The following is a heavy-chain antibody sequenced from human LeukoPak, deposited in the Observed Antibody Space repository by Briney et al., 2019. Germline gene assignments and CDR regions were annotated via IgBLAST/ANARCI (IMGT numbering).Heavy chain of an antibody. Sequence: ASVKVSCKASGYTFSDYGINWVRQAPGQGLEWMGWITVYNDDTNYGQKFQGRVTMTTDTSTSTAHMELRRLRSDDTAVYCCTRDYSGDYWGQGTLVTVSS. D-gene: IGHD3-10*01. CDR2: ITVYNDDT. CDR3: TRDYSGDY. J-gene: IGHJ4*02. CDR1: GYTFSDYG. V-gene: IGHV1-18*01.